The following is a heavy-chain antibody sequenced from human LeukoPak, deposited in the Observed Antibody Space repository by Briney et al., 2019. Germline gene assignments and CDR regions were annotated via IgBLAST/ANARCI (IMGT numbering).Heavy chain of an antibody. CDR1: GFTFSSYA. CDR3: ARDSALSGYPDY. CDR2: ITGSGGST. V-gene: IGHV3-23*01. Sequence: GGSLRLSCAASGFTFSSYAMSWVRQAPGKGLEWVSVITGSGGSTYYADSVKGRFTISRDNAKNSLYLQMNSLRAEDTALYHCARDSALSGYPDYWGQGTLVTVSS. D-gene: IGHD3-22*01. J-gene: IGHJ4*02.